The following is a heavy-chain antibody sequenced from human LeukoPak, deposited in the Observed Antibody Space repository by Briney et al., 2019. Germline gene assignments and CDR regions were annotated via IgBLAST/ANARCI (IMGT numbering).Heavy chain of an antibody. CDR3: SNYYDSSGYYAYYYYYMDV. V-gene: IGHV3-49*04. CDR2: IRSKAYGGTT. Sequence: PGGSLRLSCTASGFTFGDYAMSWVRQAPGKGLEWVGFIRSKAYGGTTEYAASVKGRFTISRDDCKSIAYLQMNSLKTEDTAVYYCSNYYDSSGYYAYYYYYMDVWGKGTTVTVSS. D-gene: IGHD3-22*01. J-gene: IGHJ6*03. CDR1: GFTFGDYA.